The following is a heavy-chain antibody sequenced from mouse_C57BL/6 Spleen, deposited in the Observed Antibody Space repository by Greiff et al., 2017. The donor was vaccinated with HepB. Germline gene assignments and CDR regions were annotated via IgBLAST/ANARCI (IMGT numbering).Heavy chain of an antibody. V-gene: IGHV1-61*01. CDR2: IYPSDSET. CDR3: ARGGYGNYVLDY. D-gene: IGHD2-10*02. CDR1: GYTFTSYW. J-gene: IGHJ2*01. Sequence: QQSCKASGYTFTSYWMDWVKQRPGQGLEWIGNIYPSDSETHYNQKFKDKATLTVDKSSSTAYMQLSSLTSEDSAVYYCARGGYGNYVLDYWGQGTTLTVSS.